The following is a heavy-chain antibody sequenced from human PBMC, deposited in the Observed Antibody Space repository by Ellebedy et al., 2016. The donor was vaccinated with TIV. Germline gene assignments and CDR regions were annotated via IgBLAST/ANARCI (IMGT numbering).Heavy chain of an antibody. V-gene: IGHV3-30*18. D-gene: IGHD5-18*01. J-gene: IGHJ4*02. Sequence: GESLKISCTASGFMFNNYGMHWVRQTPGKGLEWVAVTSYDGRDTFYADSVKGRFTISRDNSKKTLYLHMDSLRTEDTAVYYCAKEGRRYTYGRTFDYWGQGTLVTVPS. CDR3: AKEGRRYTYGRTFDY. CDR1: GFMFNNYG. CDR2: TSYDGRDT.